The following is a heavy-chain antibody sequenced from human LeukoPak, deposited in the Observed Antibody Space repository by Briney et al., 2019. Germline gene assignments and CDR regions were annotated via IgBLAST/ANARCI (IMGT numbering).Heavy chain of an antibody. D-gene: IGHD2-21*01. CDR2: INHIGST. Sequence: SETLSLTCAVYAASFSGYYWSWIRQPPGKGLEWIGEINHIGSTNYNPSLKSRVTISVDTSKNQFSLKLSSVTAADTAVYYCARSRSRPLLPPLPKSQYYFDYWGQGTLVTVSS. J-gene: IGHJ4*02. V-gene: IGHV4-34*01. CDR1: AASFSGYY. CDR3: ARSRSRPLLPPLPKSQYYFDY.